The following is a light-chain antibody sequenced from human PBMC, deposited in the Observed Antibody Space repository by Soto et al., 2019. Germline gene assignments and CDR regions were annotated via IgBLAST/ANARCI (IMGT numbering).Light chain of an antibody. J-gene: IGLJ1*01. V-gene: IGLV2-8*01. Sequence: QSALTQPPSASGSPGQSVTISCTGTSSDVGGYNYVSWYQQHPGKAPKLMIYEVSKRPSGVPDRFSGSKSGNTASLTVPGLQAEDEADYYRTSYAGSNNFFYVFGTGTKVTVL. CDR3: TSYAGSNNFFYV. CDR2: EVS. CDR1: SSDVGGYNY.